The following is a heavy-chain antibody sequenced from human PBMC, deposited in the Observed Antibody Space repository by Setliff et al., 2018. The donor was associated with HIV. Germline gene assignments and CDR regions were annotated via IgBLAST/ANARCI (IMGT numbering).Heavy chain of an antibody. CDR2: IYTSGST. CDR1: GVYISNYH. V-gene: IGHV4-4*09. J-gene: IGHJ4*02. CDR3: ASLDGHNSGYFDY. D-gene: IGHD3-10*01. Sequence: SETLSLTCTISGVYISNYHWGWIRQPPGRGLEWIGSIYTSGSTNYNPSLKSRVTISVDTSKNQFSLKLSSVTAADTAVYYCASLDGHNSGYFDYWGQGTLVTVSS.